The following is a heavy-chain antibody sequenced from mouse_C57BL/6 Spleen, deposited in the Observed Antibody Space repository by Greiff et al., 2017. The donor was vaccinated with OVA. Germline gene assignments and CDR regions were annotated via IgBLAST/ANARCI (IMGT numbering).Heavy chain of an antibody. CDR2: ISSGSSTI. V-gene: IGHV5-17*01. CDR1: GFTFSDYG. D-gene: IGHD4-1*01. J-gene: IGHJ1*03. CDR3: ARDSGSDWYFDV. Sequence: EVMLVESGGGLVKPGGSLKLSCAASGFTFSDYGMHWVRQAPEQGLEWVAYISSGSSTIYYADTVKGRFTISRDNAKNTLFLQMTSLRSEDTAMYYCARDSGSDWYFDVWGTGTTVTVSS.